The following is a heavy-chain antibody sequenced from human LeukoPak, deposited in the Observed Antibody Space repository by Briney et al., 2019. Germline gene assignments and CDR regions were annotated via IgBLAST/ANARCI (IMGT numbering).Heavy chain of an antibody. CDR3: ARASGYSYGRENYFDY. J-gene: IGHJ4*02. Sequence: PGGSLRLSCAASGLTFSSYSMNWVRQAPGKGLEWVSSISSSSSYIYYADSLKGRFTISRDNAKNSLYLQMNSLRAEDTAVYYCARASGYSYGRENYFDYWGQGTLVTVSS. CDR2: ISSSSSYI. CDR1: GLTFSSYS. V-gene: IGHV3-21*01. D-gene: IGHD5-18*01.